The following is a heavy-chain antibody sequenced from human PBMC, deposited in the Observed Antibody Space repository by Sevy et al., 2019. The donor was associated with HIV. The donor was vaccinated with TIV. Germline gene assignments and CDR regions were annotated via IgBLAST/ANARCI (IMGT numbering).Heavy chain of an antibody. D-gene: IGHD2-15*01. V-gene: IGHV3-53*01. CDR1: GFTLTNEF. J-gene: IGHJ6*02. CDR2: VCSGGAT. Sequence: GGSLRLSCAVSGFTLTNEFFSWVRQAPGKGLEWVAVVCSGGATYYADSVKGRFTISIDKSKSTLYLQMKSLRAEDTAVDYCARVGYCRGGTCFSGFYYAMDVWGQGTTVTVSS. CDR3: ARVGYCRGGTCFSGFYYAMDV.